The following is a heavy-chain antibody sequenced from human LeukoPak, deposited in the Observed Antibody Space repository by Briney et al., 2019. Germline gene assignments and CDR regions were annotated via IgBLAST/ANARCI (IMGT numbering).Heavy chain of an antibody. Sequence: GESLKISCKGSGYSFTSYWISWVRQMPGKGLEWMGRIDPSDSYTNYSPSFQGHVTISADKSFSTSYLQWSSLKASDTAMYYCARPDRNGWIDYFDYWGRGTLVTVSS. CDR2: IDPSDSYT. D-gene: IGHD3-22*01. V-gene: IGHV5-10-1*01. CDR1: GYSFTSYW. J-gene: IGHJ4*02. CDR3: ARPDRNGWIDYFDY.